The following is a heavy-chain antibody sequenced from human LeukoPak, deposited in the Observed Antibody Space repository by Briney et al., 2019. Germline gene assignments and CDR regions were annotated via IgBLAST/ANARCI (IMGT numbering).Heavy chain of an antibody. CDR3: AKGTYTLYGPFDY. D-gene: IGHD2-8*01. J-gene: IGHJ4*02. Sequence: GRSLRLSCAAAGFTFDDYAMHWVRQAPGKGLEWVSGISWNSGSIGYADSVKGRFTISRDNAKNSLYLQMNSLRAEDTALYYCAKGTYTLYGPFDYWGQGTLVTVSS. V-gene: IGHV3-9*01. CDR2: ISWNSGSI. CDR1: GFTFDDYA.